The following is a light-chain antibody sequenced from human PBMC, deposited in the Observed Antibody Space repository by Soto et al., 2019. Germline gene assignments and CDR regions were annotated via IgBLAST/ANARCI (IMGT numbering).Light chain of an antibody. V-gene: IGKV1-39*01. J-gene: IGKJ1*01. CDR1: QSISSY. CDR3: QQSYSTPPT. Sequence: DLQMTQSPSSLSASVGDRVTITWRASQSISSYLNWYQQKPGKAPKHLIYAASSLQSRLPSRFSGSGSEPDFTLTISSLQPEDFTNYYSQQSYSTPPTFGQGTKVEIK. CDR2: AAS.